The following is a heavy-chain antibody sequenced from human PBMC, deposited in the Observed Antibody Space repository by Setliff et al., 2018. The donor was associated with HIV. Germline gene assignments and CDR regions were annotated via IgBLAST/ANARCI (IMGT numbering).Heavy chain of an antibody. V-gene: IGHV4-61*02. D-gene: IGHD3-22*01. Sequence: SETLSLTCTVSGGSISSGSYYWSWIRQPAGKGLEWIGRIYASGSTNYNPSLKSRVTTSVDTSKNQFSLKLGSVTAADTAMYYCARATYYYDSSGYYYKSYYLDYWGQGTLVTVSS. CDR1: GGSISSGSYY. CDR3: ARATYYYDSSGYYYKSYYLDY. CDR2: IYASGST. J-gene: IGHJ4*02.